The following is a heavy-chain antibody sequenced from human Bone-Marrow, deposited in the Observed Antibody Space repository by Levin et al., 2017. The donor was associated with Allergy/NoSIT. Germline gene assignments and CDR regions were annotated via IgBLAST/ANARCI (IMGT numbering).Heavy chain of an antibody. CDR3: ASCPTDYFISGSYDA. Sequence: SETLSLTCSVSGGSINTDDYFWNWLRQPPGTGLEWIGYISHSGDTHYIPSLRSRVTISVDTSKNHFSLRLNSVTAADTAVYVCASCPTDYFISGSYDAWGQGTLVTVSS. V-gene: IGHV4-30-4*08. CDR1: GGSINTDDYF. CDR2: ISHSGDT. J-gene: IGHJ5*02. D-gene: IGHD3-10*01.